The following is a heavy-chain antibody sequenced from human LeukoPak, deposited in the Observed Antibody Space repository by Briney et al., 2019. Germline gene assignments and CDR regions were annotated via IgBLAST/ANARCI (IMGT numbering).Heavy chain of an antibody. CDR1: GFNFNMFA. Sequence: GGSLRLSCTGSGFNFNMFAMNWVRQAPGQGLEWVSGLSRGGGTTNYADSVKGRFTISRDKSKNMVFLQMNSLRPEDTAVYYCAKEQRIRHCSEGVCMEGYYFDYGAHGSLVTVSS. CDR3: AKEQRIRHCSEGVCMEGYYFDY. J-gene: IGHJ4*01. CDR2: LSRGGGTT. V-gene: IGHV3-23*01. D-gene: IGHD2-8*02.